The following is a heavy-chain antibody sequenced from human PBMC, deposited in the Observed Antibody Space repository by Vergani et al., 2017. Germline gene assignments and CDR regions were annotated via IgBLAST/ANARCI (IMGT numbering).Heavy chain of an antibody. J-gene: IGHJ4*02. CDR2: IKSKTDGGTT. CDR1: GFTFSNAW. CDR3: TTDATQRWLQLAYFDY. V-gene: IGHV3-15*01. D-gene: IGHD5-24*01. Sequence: EVQLVESGGGLVKPGGSLRLSCAASGFTFSNAWMSWVRQAPGKGLEWVGRIKSKTDGGTTDYAAPVKGRFTISRDDSKNTLYLQMNSLKTEDTAVYYCTTDATQRWLQLAYFDYWGQGTLVTVSS.